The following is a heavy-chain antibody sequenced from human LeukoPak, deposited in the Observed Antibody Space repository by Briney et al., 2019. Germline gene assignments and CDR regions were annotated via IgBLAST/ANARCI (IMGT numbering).Heavy chain of an antibody. CDR1: GGSIRGYY. J-gene: IGHJ3*02. V-gene: IGHV4-59*13. Sequence: SETLSLTCTVSGGSIRGYYWSWIRQPPGKGLEWIGYMYYSGSFNYNPSLKSRVTISGDTSKNHLSLSLIYVIAADTAVYYCARAPFTGDAFDIWGQGTMVTVSS. D-gene: IGHD2/OR15-2a*01. CDR2: MYYSGSF. CDR3: ARAPFTGDAFDI.